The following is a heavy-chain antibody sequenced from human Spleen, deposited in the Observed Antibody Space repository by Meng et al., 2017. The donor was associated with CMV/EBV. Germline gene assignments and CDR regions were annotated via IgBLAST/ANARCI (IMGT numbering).Heavy chain of an antibody. Sequence: GESLKISCAASGFTFSDHNMSWIRQVPGKGLEWVSHISGGGSTIYYADSVKGRFTISRDNGKTSLYLQMNSLRPEDTAVYYCARGATYYYDSRASFDYWGQGTLVTVSS. V-gene: IGHV3-11*01. J-gene: IGHJ4*02. CDR1: GFTFSDHN. CDR2: ISGGGSTI. D-gene: IGHD3-22*01. CDR3: ARGATYYYDSRASFDY.